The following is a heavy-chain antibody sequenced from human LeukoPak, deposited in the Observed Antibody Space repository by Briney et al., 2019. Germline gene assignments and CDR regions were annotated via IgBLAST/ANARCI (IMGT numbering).Heavy chain of an antibody. CDR1: GGSFSGYY. D-gene: IGHD5-18*01. CDR3: ARRGYSYGPWRGCIDY. Sequence: PSEALSLTCAVYGGSFSGYYWSWIRQPPGKGLEWIGEINHSGSTNYNPSLKSRVTTSVDTSKNQFSLKLSSVTAADTAVYYCARRGYSYGPWRGCIDYWGQGTLVTVSS. J-gene: IGHJ4*02. V-gene: IGHV4-34*01. CDR2: INHSGST.